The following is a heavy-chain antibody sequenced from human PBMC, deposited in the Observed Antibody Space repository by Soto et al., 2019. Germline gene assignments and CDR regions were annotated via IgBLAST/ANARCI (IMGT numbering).Heavy chain of an antibody. V-gene: IGHV4-39*01. CDR2: IYYSGST. CDR1: GVSISSSSYY. D-gene: IGHD3-10*01. Sequence: SETLSLTCTVSGVSISSSSYYCGWIRQPPGKGLEWIGSIYYSGSTYYNPSLKSRVTISVDTSKNQFSLKLSSVTAADTAVYYCARQYGSGSSNLDYWGQGTLVTVSS. CDR3: ARQYGSGSSNLDY. J-gene: IGHJ4*02.